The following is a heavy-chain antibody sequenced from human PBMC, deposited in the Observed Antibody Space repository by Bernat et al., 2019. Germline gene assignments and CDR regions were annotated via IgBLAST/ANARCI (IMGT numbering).Heavy chain of an antibody. J-gene: IGHJ5*02. CDR3: ARDKFGRGALEWLPNWFDP. D-gene: IGHD3-3*01. CDR2: ISSSSSYI. V-gene: IGHV3-21*01. CDR1: GFTFSSYA. Sequence: VQLVESGGGVVQPGRSLRLSCAASGFTFSSYAMHWVRQAPGKGLEWVSSISSSSSYIYYADSVKGRFTISRDNAKNSLYLQMNSLRAEDTAVYYCARDKFGRGALEWLPNWFDPWGQGTLVTVSS.